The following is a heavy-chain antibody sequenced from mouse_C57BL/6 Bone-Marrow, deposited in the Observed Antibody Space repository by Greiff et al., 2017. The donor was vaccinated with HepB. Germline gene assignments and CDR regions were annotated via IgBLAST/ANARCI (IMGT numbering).Heavy chain of an antibody. J-gene: IGHJ3*01. D-gene: IGHD2-4*01. CDR3: TGGRLRRGFAY. CDR2: IRLKSDNYAT. Sequence: EVQRVESGGGLVQPGGSMKLSCVASGFTFSNYWMNWVRQSPEKGLEWVAQIRLKSDNYATHYAESVKGRFTISRDDSKSSVYLQMNNLRAEDTGIYYCTGGRLRRGFAYWGQGTLVTVSA. CDR1: GFTFSNYW. V-gene: IGHV6-3*01.